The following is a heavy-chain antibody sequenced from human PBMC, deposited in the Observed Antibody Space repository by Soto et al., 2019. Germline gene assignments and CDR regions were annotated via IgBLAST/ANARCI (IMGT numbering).Heavy chain of an antibody. V-gene: IGHV4-4*07. Sequence: PSETLFLTCTVSGGSVSSQYWSWIRQPAGKGLEWIGRIYNGGIPLIHPSLESRVALSLDTSKNQFSLTLSSVTAADTAIYYCASQDYDKSVYYFDYWGRGTLVTVSS. D-gene: IGHD3-22*01. CDR3: ASQDYDKSVYYFDY. J-gene: IGHJ4*02. CDR2: IYNGGIP. CDR1: GGSVSSQY.